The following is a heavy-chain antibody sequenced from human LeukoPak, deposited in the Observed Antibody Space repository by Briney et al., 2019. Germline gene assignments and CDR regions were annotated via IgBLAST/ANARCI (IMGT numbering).Heavy chain of an antibody. CDR3: AICRGYSYGPNWFDP. V-gene: IGHV4-59*01. Sequence: PSETLSLTCTVSGGSISSYYWSWIRQAPGKGLEWIGCIYYSGSTNYNPSLKSRVTISVDTSKNQFSLKLSSVTAADTAVYYCAICRGYSYGPNWFDPWGQGTLVTVSS. CDR2: IYYSGST. CDR1: GGSISSYY. J-gene: IGHJ5*02. D-gene: IGHD5-18*01.